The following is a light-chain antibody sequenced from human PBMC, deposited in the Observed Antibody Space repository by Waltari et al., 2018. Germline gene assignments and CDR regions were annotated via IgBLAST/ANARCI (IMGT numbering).Light chain of an antibody. CDR2: AVS. V-gene: IGLV2-23*02. CDR1: SSDVGNYKR. Sequence: QSALTQPAPVSGSPGQSITISCTGTSSDVGNYKRVSWYHQHPGKAPKPMIYAVSKRPSGVSDRFSGSKSGDMASLTISGLQPEDEAEYFCSSYAGSSKGVFGGGTKVTVL. J-gene: IGLJ2*01. CDR3: SSYAGSSKGV.